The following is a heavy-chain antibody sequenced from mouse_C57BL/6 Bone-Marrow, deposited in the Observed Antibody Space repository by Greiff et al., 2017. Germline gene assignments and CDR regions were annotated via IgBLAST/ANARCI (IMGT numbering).Heavy chain of an antibody. D-gene: IGHD2-3*01. V-gene: IGHV1-19*01. CDR3: ARWLLPYAMDY. CDR2: LNPYNGGT. CDR1: GYTFTDYY. Sequence: VQLQQSGPVLVKPGASVKMSCKASGYTFTDYYMNWVKQSHGQSLEWLGVLNPYNGGTSYNQKLKGKATLTVDKSSSTAYMELNSLTSEGSAVYDGARWLLPYAMDYWGQGTSVTVSA. J-gene: IGHJ4*01.